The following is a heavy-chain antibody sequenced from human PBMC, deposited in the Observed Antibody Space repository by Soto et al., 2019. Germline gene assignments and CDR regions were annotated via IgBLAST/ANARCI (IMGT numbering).Heavy chain of an antibody. D-gene: IGHD3-10*01. J-gene: IGHJ5*02. V-gene: IGHV4-30-4*01. Sequence: SETLSLTCTVSGGSISSGDYYWSWIRQPPGKGLEWIGYIYYSGSTYYNPSLKSRVTISVDTSKNQFSLKLSSVTAADTAVYYCARSRHGSGSYSWFDPWGQGTLVTVSS. CDR3: ARSRHGSGSYSWFDP. CDR1: GGSISSGDYY. CDR2: IYYSGST.